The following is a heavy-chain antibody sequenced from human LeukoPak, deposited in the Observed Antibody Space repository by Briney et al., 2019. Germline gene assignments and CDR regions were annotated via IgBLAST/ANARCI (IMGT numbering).Heavy chain of an antibody. V-gene: IGHV3-30*18. CDR2: ISYDGSNK. CDR1: GFTFSSYG. Sequence: PGGSPRLSCAASGFTFSSYGMHWVRQAPGKGLEWVAVISYDGSNKYYADSVKGRFTISRDNSKNTLYLQMNSLRAEDTAVYYCAKDSCSGGSCYFDYWGQGTLVTVSS. J-gene: IGHJ4*02. D-gene: IGHD2-15*01. CDR3: AKDSCSGGSCYFDY.